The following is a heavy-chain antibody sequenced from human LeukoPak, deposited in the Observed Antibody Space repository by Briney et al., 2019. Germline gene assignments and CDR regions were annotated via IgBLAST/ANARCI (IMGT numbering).Heavy chain of an antibody. Sequence: GGSLRLSCAASGFTFSNYWMSWVRQAPGKGLEWVANIKQNGREKHYVDSVKGRFTISRDNAKNSLYLQMNSLRAEDTAVYYCARDAGYYYDSSGYYYGVGLDYWGQGTLVTVSS. D-gene: IGHD3-22*01. CDR1: GFTFSNYW. CDR2: IKQNGREK. CDR3: ARDAGYYYDSSGYYYGVGLDY. J-gene: IGHJ4*02. V-gene: IGHV3-7*05.